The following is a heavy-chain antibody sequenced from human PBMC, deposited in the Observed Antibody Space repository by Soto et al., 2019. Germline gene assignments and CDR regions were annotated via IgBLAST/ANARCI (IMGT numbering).Heavy chain of an antibody. Sequence: PSETLSLTCTVSGGSISSYYWSWIRQPPGKGLEWIGYIYYSGSTNYNPSLKSRVTISVDTSKNQFSLKLSSVTAADTAVYYCARGGDTAMVTAYFQHWGQGTLVTVSS. V-gene: IGHV4-59*01. CDR2: IYYSGST. CDR1: GGSISSYY. J-gene: IGHJ1*01. D-gene: IGHD5-18*01. CDR3: ARGGDTAMVTAYFQH.